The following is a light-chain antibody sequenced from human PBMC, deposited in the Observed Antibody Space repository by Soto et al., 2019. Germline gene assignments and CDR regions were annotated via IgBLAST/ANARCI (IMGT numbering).Light chain of an antibody. V-gene: IGLV2-14*03. J-gene: IGLJ1*01. Sequence: QSALTQPASVSGSPGQSITISCTGNSSDVGGYNYVSWYQQHPAKAPKVMIYDVSNRPSGVSNRFSGSKSGNTASLTISGLQAEDEADYYCYSYTSSSTYVFGTGTKLTVL. CDR2: DVS. CDR3: YSYTSSSTYV. CDR1: SSDVGGYNY.